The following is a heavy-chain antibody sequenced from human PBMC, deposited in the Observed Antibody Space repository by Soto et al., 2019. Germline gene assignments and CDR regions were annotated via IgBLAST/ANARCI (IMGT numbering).Heavy chain of an antibody. Sequence: PSETLSLTCTVSGDSIRSGNHYWSWIRQPPGKGLEWIGYIYYSGSTYYSPSLKSRVTISVDTSKNQFSLKLSSLTAADTAVYFCARLAYSGYLQTWGQGSLVTVSS. D-gene: IGHD1-26*01. CDR3: ARLAYSGYLQT. CDR1: GDSIRSGNHY. J-gene: IGHJ1*01. CDR2: IYYSGST. V-gene: IGHV4-30-4*01.